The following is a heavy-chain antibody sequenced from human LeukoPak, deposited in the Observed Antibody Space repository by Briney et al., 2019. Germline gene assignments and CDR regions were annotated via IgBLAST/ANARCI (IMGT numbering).Heavy chain of an antibody. Sequence: GGSLRLSCAASGFTFSSYAMSWVRQAPGKGLERVSAISGSGGSTYYADSVKGRFTISRDNSKNTLYLQMNSLRAEDTAVYYCAKGYTYYGILTGYYRSYAFDIWGQGTMVTVSS. CDR1: GFTFSSYA. D-gene: IGHD3-9*01. CDR2: ISGSGGST. V-gene: IGHV3-23*01. J-gene: IGHJ3*02. CDR3: AKGYTYYGILTGYYRSYAFDI.